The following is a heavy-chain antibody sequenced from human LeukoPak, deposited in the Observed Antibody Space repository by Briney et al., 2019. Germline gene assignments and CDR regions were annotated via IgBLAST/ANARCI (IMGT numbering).Heavy chain of an antibody. Sequence: NPSETLSLTCTVSGGSISSYYWSWIRQPPGKGLEWIGYIYYSGSTNYNPSLKSRVTISVDTSKNQFSLKLSSVTAADTAVYYCARDLRYSSDWFYAFDIWGQGTMVTVSS. D-gene: IGHD6-19*01. J-gene: IGHJ3*02. CDR3: ARDLRYSSDWFYAFDI. CDR2: IYYSGST. V-gene: IGHV4-59*01. CDR1: GGSISSYY.